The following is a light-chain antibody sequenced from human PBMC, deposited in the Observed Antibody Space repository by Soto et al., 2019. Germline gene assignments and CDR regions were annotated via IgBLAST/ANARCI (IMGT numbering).Light chain of an antibody. V-gene: IGKV3-20*01. Sequence: EIALTQSPGTLPLSPGERATLSCRASQSVNSRYLAWYQQKPGQAPRLLIYGTSSRATRIPDRFSGSVSGTDYTLTICRLESEDFALYYCQQYGSSLSTFGQRTKVYIK. J-gene: IGKJ1*01. CDR3: QQYGSSLST. CDR2: GTS. CDR1: QSVNSRY.